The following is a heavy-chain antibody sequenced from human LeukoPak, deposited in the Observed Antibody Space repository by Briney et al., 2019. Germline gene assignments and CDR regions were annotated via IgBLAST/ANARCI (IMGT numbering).Heavy chain of an antibody. CDR2: ISTYNGYA. V-gene: IGHV1-18*01. D-gene: IGHD6-19*01. CDR3: ARNSSDWYGYMDD. CDR1: GYTFNSYG. J-gene: IGHJ6*04. Sequence: ASVKVSCKASGYTFNSYGISWVRQAPGQGLEWMGWISTYNGYANYAQRLQGRVTMTTETSTSTAYMELRSLRSDDTAVYYCARNSSDWYGYMDDCGKGTTVTVSS.